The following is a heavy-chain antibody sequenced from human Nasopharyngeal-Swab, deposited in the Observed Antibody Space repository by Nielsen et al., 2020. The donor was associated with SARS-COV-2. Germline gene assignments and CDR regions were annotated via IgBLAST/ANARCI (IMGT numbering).Heavy chain of an antibody. V-gene: IGHV1-18*01. D-gene: IGHD6-13*01. Sequence: ASVKVSCKASGYTFTSYGFSWVRQAPGQGLEWMGWISAYNGNTNYAQKLQGRVTMTTDTSTSTAYMELRSLRSDDTAVYYCARDRSSDTWYVIHYWGQGTLVTVSS. CDR1: GYTFTSYG. J-gene: IGHJ4*02. CDR2: ISAYNGNT. CDR3: ARDRSSDTWYVIHY.